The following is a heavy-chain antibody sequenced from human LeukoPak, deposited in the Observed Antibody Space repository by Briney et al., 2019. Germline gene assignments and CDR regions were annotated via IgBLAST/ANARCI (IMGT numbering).Heavy chain of an antibody. CDR2: ISSSGSTI. D-gene: IGHD1-14*01. J-gene: IGHJ6*02. CDR1: GFTFSDYY. V-gene: IGHV3-11*01. Sequence: GSLRLSYAASGFTFSDYYMSWIRQGPGKGLEWVSYISSSGSTIYYADSVKGRFTLSRDNAKNSLYLQMNSLRAEDTAVYYCARGGNHYYYGIDVWGQGTTVTVSS. CDR3: ARGGNHYYYGIDV.